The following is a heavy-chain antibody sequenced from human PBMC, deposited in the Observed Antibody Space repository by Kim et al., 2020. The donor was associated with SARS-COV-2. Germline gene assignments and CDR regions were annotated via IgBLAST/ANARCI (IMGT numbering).Heavy chain of an antibody. CDR3: ARDLRITMVRGVIYYYYGMDV. J-gene: IGHJ6*02. Sequence: FTISRDNAKNTLYLQMNSLRAEDTAVYYCARDLRITMVRGVIYYYYGMDVWGQGTTVTVSS. D-gene: IGHD3-10*01. V-gene: IGHV3-53*01.